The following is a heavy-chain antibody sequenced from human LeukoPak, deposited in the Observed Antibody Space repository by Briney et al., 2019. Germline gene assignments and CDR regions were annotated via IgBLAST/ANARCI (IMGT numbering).Heavy chain of an antibody. Sequence: ASVKVSCKASGYSFTTHYMHWVRQAPGQGLEWMGIIKSSGGSTSYAQKFQDRFTMTRDTSTSTVYMELSSLRSEDTAVYYCARGAPDYDVLTGYPRYHYYYGMDVWGQGTKVTVSS. D-gene: IGHD3-9*01. CDR1: GYSFTTHY. CDR2: IKSSGGST. CDR3: ARGAPDYDVLTGYPRYHYYYGMDV. V-gene: IGHV1-46*01. J-gene: IGHJ6*02.